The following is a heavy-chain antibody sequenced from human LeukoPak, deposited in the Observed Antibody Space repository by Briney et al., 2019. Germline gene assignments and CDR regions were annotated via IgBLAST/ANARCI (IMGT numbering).Heavy chain of an antibody. CDR1: GFTFSSSL. V-gene: IGHV3-74*01. CDR2: TNSDGSTT. D-gene: IGHD1-26*01. J-gene: IGHJ4*02. CDR3: ARGGGSYADY. Sequence: PGGSLRLSCAASGFTFSSSLMHWVRQAPGKGLVWVSRTNSDGSTTSYAGSVKSRFTISRDNAKNTLYLQMNSLRAEDTAMYYCARGGGSYADYWGLGTLVTVSS.